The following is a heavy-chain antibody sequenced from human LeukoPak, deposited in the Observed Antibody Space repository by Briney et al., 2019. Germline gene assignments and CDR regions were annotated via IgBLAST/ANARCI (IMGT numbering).Heavy chain of an antibody. Sequence: HPGGSLRLSCAASGFKFSNYAMNWVRQAPGKGLQWVSRISDSGSGKYYEDSVKGRFTISRDNSKSTLYLYMNSLRGEDTAVYFCAKDRIEVIRDGDAFDIWGQGTTVTVSS. CDR2: ISDSGSGK. D-gene: IGHD3-22*01. CDR1: GFKFSNYA. CDR3: AKDRIEVIRDGDAFDI. V-gene: IGHV3-23*01. J-gene: IGHJ3*02.